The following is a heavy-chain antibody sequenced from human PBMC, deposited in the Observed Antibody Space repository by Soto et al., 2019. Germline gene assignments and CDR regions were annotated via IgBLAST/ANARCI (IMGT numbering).Heavy chain of an antibody. J-gene: IGHJ5*02. V-gene: IGHV4-31*03. CDR3: ARFDYGDFRNWFDP. CDR2: IYFTGTT. Sequence: PSATLSRTYTVAGCNTSGGGYSLSWIRQYPGKGLEWIGYIYFTGTTYYSPSIKSRVTISVDTSKNQFSLKLSSVAAADTAVYYCARFDYGDFRNWFDPWGQGTLVTVSS. D-gene: IGHD4-17*01. CDR1: GCNTSGGGYS.